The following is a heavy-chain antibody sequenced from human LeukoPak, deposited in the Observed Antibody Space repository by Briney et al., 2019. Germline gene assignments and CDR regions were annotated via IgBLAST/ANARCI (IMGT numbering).Heavy chain of an antibody. CDR3: AKGRWLQLYYFDY. Sequence: GGSLRLSCAASGFSFSSYGLSWVRQAPGKGLEWVSTISGSGGTTYYADSVKGRFTISRDNSKNTLYPHVNSLTAEDTAVYYCAKGRWLQLYYFDYWGQGTLVTVSS. V-gene: IGHV3-23*01. CDR1: GFSFSSYG. J-gene: IGHJ4*02. CDR2: ISGSGGTT. D-gene: IGHD5-24*01.